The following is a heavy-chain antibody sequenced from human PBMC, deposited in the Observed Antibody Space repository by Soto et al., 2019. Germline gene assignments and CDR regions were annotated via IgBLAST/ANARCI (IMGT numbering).Heavy chain of an antibody. CDR1: GFTFSKYA. J-gene: IGHJ3*02. D-gene: IGHD1-26*01. V-gene: IGHV3-23*01. CDR2: TRNNGEYT. Sequence: GGSLRLSCAGSGFTFSKYAMTWVRQAPGKGLEWVSTTRNNGEYTYYADSVKGRFTVSRDNSTNALFLEMSSLRAEDTAVYYCAKDSPYSASYKEDGFDIWGQGSLVTVSS. CDR3: AKDSPYSASYKEDGFDI.